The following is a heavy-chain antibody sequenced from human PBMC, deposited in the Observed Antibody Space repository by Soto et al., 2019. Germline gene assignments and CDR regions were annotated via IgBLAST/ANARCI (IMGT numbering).Heavy chain of an antibody. J-gene: IGHJ4*02. CDR2: ISWNSGSI. Sequence: LRLSCAASGFTFDDYAMHWVRQAPGKGLEWVSGISWNSGSIGYADSVKGRFTISRDNAKNSLYLQMNSLRAEDTALYYCAKEPYSSSFLYYFDYWGQGTLVTVSS. D-gene: IGHD6-13*01. V-gene: IGHV3-9*01. CDR1: GFTFDDYA. CDR3: AKEPYSSSFLYYFDY.